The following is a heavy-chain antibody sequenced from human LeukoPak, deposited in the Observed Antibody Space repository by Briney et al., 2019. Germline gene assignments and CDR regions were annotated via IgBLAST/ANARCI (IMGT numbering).Heavy chain of an antibody. CDR1: GFTFSSYA. V-gene: IGHV3-23*01. J-gene: IGHJ4*02. Sequence: PGGSLRLSCAGSGFTFSSYAMSWVRQAPGKGLEWVSAISGSGGSTYYADSVKGRFTISRDNSKNTLYLQMNSLRAEDTAVYYCANDVSWGEYFDYWGQGTLVTVSS. CDR3: ANDVSWGEYFDY. CDR2: ISGSGGST. D-gene: IGHD3-16*01.